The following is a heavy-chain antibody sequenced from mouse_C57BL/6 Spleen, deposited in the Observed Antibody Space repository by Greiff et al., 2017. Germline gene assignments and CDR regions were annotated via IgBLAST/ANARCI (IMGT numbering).Heavy chain of an antibody. CDR2: ISSGSSTI. CDR3: ARGWLLGGYYAMDY. J-gene: IGHJ4*01. V-gene: IGHV5-17*01. D-gene: IGHD2-3*01. CDR1: GFTFSDYG. Sequence: EVKLMESGGGLVKPGGSLKLSCAASGFTFSDYGMHWVRQAPEKGLEWVAYISSGSSTIYYADTVKGRFTISRDNAKNTLFLQMTSLRSEDTAMYYCARGWLLGGYYAMDYWGQGTSVTVSS.